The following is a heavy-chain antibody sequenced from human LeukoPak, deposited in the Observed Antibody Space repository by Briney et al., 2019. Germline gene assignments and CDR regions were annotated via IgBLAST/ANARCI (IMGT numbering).Heavy chain of an antibody. Sequence: GGSLRLSCAASGFTFNNYNMNWVRQAPGKGLEWVSSISSSSSYIYYADSVKGRFTISRDNAKNSLYLQMNSLRAEDTAVYYCARDRYDSSGYYYLWGQGTLVTVSS. CDR2: ISSSSSYI. CDR1: GFTFNNYN. CDR3: ARDRYDSSGYYYL. J-gene: IGHJ4*02. D-gene: IGHD3-22*01. V-gene: IGHV3-21*01.